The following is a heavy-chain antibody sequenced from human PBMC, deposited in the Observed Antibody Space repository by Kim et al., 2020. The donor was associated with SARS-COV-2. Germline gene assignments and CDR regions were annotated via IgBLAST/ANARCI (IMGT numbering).Heavy chain of an antibody. CDR2: IIPILGIA. V-gene: IGHV1-69*04. J-gene: IGHJ6*02. CDR3: AREGGPGIAAAGKYYYGRDV. D-gene: IGHD6-13*01. Sequence: SVKVSCKASGGTFSSYAISWVRQAPGQGLEWMGRIIPILGIANYAQKFQGRVTMTADKSTSTAYMELSSLRSEDTAVYYCAREGGPGIAAAGKYYYGRDVWGQGTTVTVSS. CDR1: GGTFSSYA.